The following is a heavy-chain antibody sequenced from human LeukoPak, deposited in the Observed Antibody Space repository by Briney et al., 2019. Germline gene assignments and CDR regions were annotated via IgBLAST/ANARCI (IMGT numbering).Heavy chain of an antibody. CDR3: ARGPAAAGSQ. D-gene: IGHD6-13*01. J-gene: IGHJ4*02. CDR2: INPNSGGT. V-gene: IGHV1-2*02. Sequence: ASVKVSCKASGYTFTAHYMHWVRQAPGQGLEWMGWINPNSGGTNYAQKFQGRVTMTRDTSISTAYMELSSLTSDDTAVYYCARGPAAAGSQWGQGTLVTVSS. CDR1: GYTFTAHY.